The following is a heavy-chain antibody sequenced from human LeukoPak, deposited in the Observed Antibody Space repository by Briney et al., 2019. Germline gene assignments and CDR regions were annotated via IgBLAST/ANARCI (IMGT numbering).Heavy chain of an antibody. V-gene: IGHV3-30*03. CDR2: ISHDGSNK. CDR3: ARGYYYDSSGYYPDY. D-gene: IGHD3-22*01. CDR1: GFTFSSYG. J-gene: IGHJ4*02. Sequence: GGSLRLSCAASGFTFSSYGIHWVRQAPAKGLEWVAVISHDGSNKYYADSVKGRFTISRDNSKNTLYLQMNSLRAEDTAVYYCARGYYYDSSGYYPDYWGQGTLVTVSS.